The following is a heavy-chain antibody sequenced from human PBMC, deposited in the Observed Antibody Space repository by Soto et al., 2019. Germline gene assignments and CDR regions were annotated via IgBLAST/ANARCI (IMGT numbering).Heavy chain of an antibody. CDR2: IYHSGST. V-gene: IGHV4-30-2*01. CDR3: ASGRGSYIFDY. CDR1: GGSISSGGYS. D-gene: IGHD1-26*01. J-gene: IGHJ4*02. Sequence: SETLSLTCAVSGGSISSGGYSWSWIRQPPGKGLEWIGYIYHSGSTYYNPSLKSRVTISVDRSKNQFSLKLSSVTAADTAVYYCASGRGSYIFDYWGQGTLVTVSS.